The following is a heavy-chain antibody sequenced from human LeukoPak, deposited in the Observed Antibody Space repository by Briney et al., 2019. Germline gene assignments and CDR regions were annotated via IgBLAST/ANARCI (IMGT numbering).Heavy chain of an antibody. J-gene: IGHJ4*02. CDR2: ISSSSSYI. CDR3: ARPRSSGSYRDY. CDR1: GFTFSSYA. V-gene: IGHV3-21*01. Sequence: GGSLRLSCAASGFTFSSYAMSWVRQAPGKGLEWVSSISSSSSYIYYADSVKGRFTISRDNAKNSLYLQMNSLRAEDTAVYYCARPRSSGSYRDYWGQGTLVTVSS. D-gene: IGHD3-10*01.